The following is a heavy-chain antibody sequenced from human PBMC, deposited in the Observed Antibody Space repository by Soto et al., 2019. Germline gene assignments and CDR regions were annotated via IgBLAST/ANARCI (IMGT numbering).Heavy chain of an antibody. CDR1: GGSISKGDYY. D-gene: IGHD4-17*01. CDR3: ARRYGDSGFFDY. Sequence: QVQLQESGPGLLKPSQTLSLTCSVSGGSISKGDYYWSWIRQPPGKGLEWIGYIYYSGSTYYNPSLKSRVTISVGTSRNQFSLRLSSVTAADTAVYYCARRYGDSGFFDYWGQGTLVTVSS. J-gene: IGHJ4*02. V-gene: IGHV4-30-4*01. CDR2: IYYSGST.